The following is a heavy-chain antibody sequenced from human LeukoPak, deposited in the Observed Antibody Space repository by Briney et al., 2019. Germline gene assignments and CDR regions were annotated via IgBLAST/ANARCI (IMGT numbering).Heavy chain of an antibody. V-gene: IGHV1-69*13. CDR3: ARLRHSYGYVPYYYYYMDV. CDR1: GGTFSSYA. J-gene: IGHJ6*03. Sequence: SVKVSCKASGGTFSSYAISWVRQAPGQGLEWMGGIIPIFGTANYAQKFQGRVTITADESTSTAYMELSSLRSEDTAVYYCARLRHSYGYVPYYYYYMDVWGKGTTVTISS. CDR2: IIPIFGTA. D-gene: IGHD5-18*01.